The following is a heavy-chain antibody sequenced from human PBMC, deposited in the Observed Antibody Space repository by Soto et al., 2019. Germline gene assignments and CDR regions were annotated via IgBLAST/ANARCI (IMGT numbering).Heavy chain of an antibody. CDR3: TREGS. Sequence: GGSLRLSCAASGFIFSDYSMNWVRQFPGKGLEWIAYIDGGSSAIHYTDSVKGRSTISRDNARNSLYLQMNSLRDEDTAVYYCTREGSWGRGTQVTVS. CDR1: GFIFSDYS. J-gene: IGHJ4*02. V-gene: IGHV3-48*02. CDR2: IDGGSSAI.